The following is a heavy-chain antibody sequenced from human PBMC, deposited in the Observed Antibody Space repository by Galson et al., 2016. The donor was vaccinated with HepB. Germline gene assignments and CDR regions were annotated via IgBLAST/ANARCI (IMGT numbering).Heavy chain of an antibody. CDR3: VRGGPFTITLSAY. Sequence: SLRLSCAASGFTFSDYSMNWVRQSPEKGLEWVSSIGTSSAYIFYAESMKGRFTISRDNSKNSLFLEMHSLRAEDTAIYYCVRGGPFTITLSAYWGQGALVSVSS. J-gene: IGHJ4*02. D-gene: IGHD3-9*01. CDR2: IGTSSAYI. CDR1: GFTFSDYS. V-gene: IGHV3-21*01.